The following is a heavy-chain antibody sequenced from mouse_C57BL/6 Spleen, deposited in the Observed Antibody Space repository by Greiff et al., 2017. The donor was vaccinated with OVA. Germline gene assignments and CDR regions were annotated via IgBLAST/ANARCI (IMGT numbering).Heavy chain of an antibody. CDR1: GFTFSDFY. CDR3: ARETEAYYEMDY. Sequence: EVKVVESGGGLVQSGRSLRLSCATSGFTFSDFYMEWVRQAPGKGLEWIAASRNKANDYTTEYSASVKGRFIVSRDTSHSILYLQRNALRAEYTANYYCARETEAYYEMDYWGQGTSVTVSS. V-gene: IGHV7-1*01. CDR2: SRNKANDYTT. J-gene: IGHJ4*01.